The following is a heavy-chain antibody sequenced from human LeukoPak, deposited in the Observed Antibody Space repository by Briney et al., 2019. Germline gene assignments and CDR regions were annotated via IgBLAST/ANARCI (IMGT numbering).Heavy chain of an antibody. V-gene: IGHV4-59*12. D-gene: IGHD3-9*01. J-gene: IGHJ5*02. CDR2: IYYSETA. CDR1: GGSFSGYY. Sequence: SETLSLTCAVYGGSFSGYYWSWIRQPPGQGLEWIGYIYYSETANYNPSLTSRLTMSVDTSKNQFSLKLNSVTAADTAVYYCARDYDVLTAYPPTQLVDPWGQGTLVTVSS. CDR3: ARDYDVLTAYPPTQLVDP.